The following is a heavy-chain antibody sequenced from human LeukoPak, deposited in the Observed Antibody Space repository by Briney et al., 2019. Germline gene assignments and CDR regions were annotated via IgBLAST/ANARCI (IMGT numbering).Heavy chain of an antibody. V-gene: IGHV3-20*04. J-gene: IGHJ4*02. CDR2: INWNVGST. Sequence: RPGGSLRLSCAASGLTFADYSMSWLRQAPGEGLVWVSGINWNVGSTCYVDSVKGQFTISRDNAKNSLYLQMNSLRAEDTALYYCARGGAGYGYWGQGTLVTVSS. D-gene: IGHD3-9*01. CDR1: GLTFADYS. CDR3: ARGGAGYGY.